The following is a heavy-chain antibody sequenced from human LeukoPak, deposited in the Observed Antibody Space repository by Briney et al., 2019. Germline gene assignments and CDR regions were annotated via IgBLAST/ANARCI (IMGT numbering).Heavy chain of an antibody. CDR3: ARAGWWELPRYAFDI. Sequence: ASVKVSCKASGYTFNDYYMHWVRQAPGQGLEWMGRINPDSGGTDYAQKLQGRVTMTTDTSTSTAYMELRSLRSDDTAVYYCARAGWWELPRYAFDIWGQGTMVTVSS. D-gene: IGHD1-26*01. V-gene: IGHV1-2*02. J-gene: IGHJ3*02. CDR1: GYTFNDYY. CDR2: INPDSGGT.